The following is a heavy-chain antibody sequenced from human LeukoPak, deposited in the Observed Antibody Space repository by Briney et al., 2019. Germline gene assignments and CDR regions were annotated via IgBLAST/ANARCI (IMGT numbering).Heavy chain of an antibody. D-gene: IGHD3-10*01. Sequence: SETLSLTCTVSGGSISSYYWSWIRQPAGQGLEWIGRIYTSGSTNYNPSLKSRVTMSVDTSKNQFSLKLSSVTAADTAVYYCARDATSYYGSGSYSRGIYDYWGQGTLVTVSS. V-gene: IGHV4-4*07. CDR2: IYTSGST. CDR3: ARDATSYYGSGSYSRGIYDY. CDR1: GGSISSYY. J-gene: IGHJ4*02.